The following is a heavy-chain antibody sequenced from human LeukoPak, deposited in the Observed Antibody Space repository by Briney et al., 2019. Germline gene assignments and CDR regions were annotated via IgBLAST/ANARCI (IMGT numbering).Heavy chain of an antibody. CDR3: ARAFNAKDSLDV. CDR2: ISSGSSYI. J-gene: IGHJ6*04. CDR1: GFTFSNYF. Sequence: GGSLRLSCAASGFTFSNYFMNWVRQAPGKGLEWVSSISSGSSYIYYADSVKGRFTISRDNAKSSLYLQMDSLRAEDTAVYYCARAFNAKDSLDVWGKGTTVTVSS. D-gene: IGHD2-15*01. V-gene: IGHV3-21*01.